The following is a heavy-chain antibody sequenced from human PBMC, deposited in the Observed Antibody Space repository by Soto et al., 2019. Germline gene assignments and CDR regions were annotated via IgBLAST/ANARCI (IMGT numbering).Heavy chain of an antibody. CDR2: VYHTGNT. V-gene: IGHV4-59*01. J-gene: IGHJ5*01. CDR1: GVSITPYY. CDR3: GRVVEGATRHTDFDS. D-gene: IGHD2-21*01. Sequence: TSETLSLTCTVSGVSITPYYWTWIRHPPGKGLEWIGYVYHTGNTYYNPSLKSRVTISLDTSKNQVSLRLKSVTAADTAVYFCGRVVEGATRHTDFDSWGQGARVTVSS.